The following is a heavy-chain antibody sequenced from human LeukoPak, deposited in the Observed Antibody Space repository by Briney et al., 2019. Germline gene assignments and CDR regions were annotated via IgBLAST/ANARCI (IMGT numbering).Heavy chain of an antibody. CDR2: IIPIFGIA. D-gene: IGHD6-6*01. Sequence: ASVKVSCKASGGTFSSYAISWVRQAPGQGLEWMGRIIPIFGIANYAQKFQGRVTITADKSTSTAYMELNSLRSEDTAVYYCARGLQGSSATYNWFDPWAREPWSPSPQ. J-gene: IGHJ5*02. CDR3: ARGLQGSSATYNWFDP. CDR1: GGTFSSYA. V-gene: IGHV1-69*04.